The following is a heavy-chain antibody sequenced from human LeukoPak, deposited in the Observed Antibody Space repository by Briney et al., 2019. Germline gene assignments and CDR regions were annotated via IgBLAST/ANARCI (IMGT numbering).Heavy chain of an antibody. Sequence: GGSLRLSCVASGFTFYIFWMNWVRQAPGEGLEWLANIYQDGSSTSSVASVRGRFTISRDNAKNSLYLQMSSLRVADTAVYYFSRERWLQPDFGGERTRVSVSS. CDR2: IYQDGSST. J-gene: IGHJ4*02. CDR1: GFTFYIFW. D-gene: IGHD5-24*01. CDR3: SRERWLQPDF. V-gene: IGHV3-7*04.